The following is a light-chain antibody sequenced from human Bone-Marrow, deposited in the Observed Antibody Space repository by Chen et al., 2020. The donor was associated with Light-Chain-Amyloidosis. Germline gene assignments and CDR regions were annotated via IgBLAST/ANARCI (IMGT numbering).Light chain of an antibody. CDR2: DDS. CDR1: NIGSTS. J-gene: IGLJ3*02. V-gene: IGLV3-21*02. Sequence: SSVLTHPSSVSVPSPQTSTLACGGNNIGSTSVHWYQQTPGQAPLLVVYDDSDRPSGIPERLSGSNSGNTATLTISRVEAGDEADYYCQVWDRSSDRPVFGGGTKLTVL. CDR3: QVWDRSSDRPV.